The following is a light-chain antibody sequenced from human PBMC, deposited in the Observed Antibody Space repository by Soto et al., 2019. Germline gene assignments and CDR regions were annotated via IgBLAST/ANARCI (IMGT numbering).Light chain of an antibody. Sequence: EIVMTQSPATLSVSPGERATLSCRASQSVSSSLVWYLQKPGQAPRLLIYGASTRATGIPARFSGSGSGTEFTLTISSLQSEDFAVYYCQQYNNWWTFGPGTKVEIK. CDR1: QSVSSS. J-gene: IGKJ1*01. CDR2: GAS. CDR3: QQYNNWWT. V-gene: IGKV3-15*01.